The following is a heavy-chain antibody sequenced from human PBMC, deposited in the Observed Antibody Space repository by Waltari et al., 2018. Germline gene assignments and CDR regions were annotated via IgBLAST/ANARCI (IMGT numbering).Heavy chain of an antibody. CDR1: GFTFGTYW. CDR2: INEVGTKI. J-gene: IGHJ4*02. Sequence: EVQLVESGGGLVQPGGSLRLSCAASGFTFGTYWMSWVRQTPGRGLEWVANINEVGTKIYYVDSVKGRFTISRDNAKNSLYLQMNSLRVEDTAVYYCARRLSSGCEYWGQGTLVTVSS. V-gene: IGHV3-7*04. D-gene: IGHD6-19*01. CDR3: ARRLSSGCEY.